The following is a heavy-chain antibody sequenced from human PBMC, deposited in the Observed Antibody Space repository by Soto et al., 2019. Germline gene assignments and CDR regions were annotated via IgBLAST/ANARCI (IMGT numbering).Heavy chain of an antibody. CDR3: ARHGGNIQVPAAPPADYYYGMYV. J-gene: IGHJ6*02. V-gene: IGHV5-51*01. D-gene: IGHD2-2*01. CDR2: IYPGNSDT. Sequence: GESLKISCKGSGYSFTSYWIGWVRQIPGKGLEWMGVIYPGNSDTRYSPSFQGQVTISADKSISTAYLQWSSLKASDTAMYYCARHGGNIQVPAAPPADYYYGMYVWGQGTTVTVSS. CDR1: GYSFTSYW.